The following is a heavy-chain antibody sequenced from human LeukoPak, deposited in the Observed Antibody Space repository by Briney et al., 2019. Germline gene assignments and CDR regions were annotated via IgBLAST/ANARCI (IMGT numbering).Heavy chain of an antibody. J-gene: IGHJ1*01. D-gene: IGHD6-19*01. CDR3: AXXXXAVAGILVYFQH. V-gene: IGHV1-2*02. Sequence: ASVKVSCKASGYTFTGYYMHWVRQAPGQGLEWMGWINPNSGGTNYAQKFQGRVTMTRDTSISTAYMELSRLRSDDTAVYYCAXXXXAVAGILVYFQHWGQGTLVTVSS. CDR2: INPNSGGT. CDR1: GYTFTGYY.